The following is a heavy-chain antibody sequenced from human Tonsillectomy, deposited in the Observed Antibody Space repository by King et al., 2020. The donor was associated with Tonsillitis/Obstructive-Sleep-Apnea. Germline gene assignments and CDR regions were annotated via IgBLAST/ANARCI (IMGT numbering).Heavy chain of an antibody. V-gene: IGHV1-69*01. CDR3: ARVPSGGYFNWFDP. J-gene: IGHJ5*02. CDR1: GGIFRSYS. Sequence: LQLVQSGAEVKKFGSSVKVYCKASGGIFRSYSISWVRQAPGQGLEWMGGIIPIFGTTNYAQKFQGRVTITADESTSTAYMELSSLRFEDTAVYYCARVPSGGYFNWFDPWGQGTLVTVSS. D-gene: IGHD2-15*01. CDR2: IIPIFGTT.